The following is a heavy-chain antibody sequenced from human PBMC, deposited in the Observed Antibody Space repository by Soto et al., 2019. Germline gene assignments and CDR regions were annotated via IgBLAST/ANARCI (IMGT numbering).Heavy chain of an antibody. D-gene: IGHD3-16*02. CDR1: GGSISSGDHY. CDR3: ARTTYYSIWGSYRFDF. CDR2: ISYSGNT. Sequence: QVQLQESGPGLVKPSQTLSLTCTFSGGSISSGDHYWSWIRQPPGKGLEWIGYISYSGNTYYNPSLKSRVTISVDMSKNQFSLKPSTVTAADTAVYYCARTTYYSIWGSYRFDFWCQGTLVTVS. J-gene: IGHJ4*02. V-gene: IGHV4-30-4*01.